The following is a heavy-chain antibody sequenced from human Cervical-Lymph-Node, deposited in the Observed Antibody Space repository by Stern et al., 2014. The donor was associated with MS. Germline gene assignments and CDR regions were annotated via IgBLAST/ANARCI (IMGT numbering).Heavy chain of an antibody. V-gene: IGHV3-15*01. CDR1: GFTFSNAW. J-gene: IGHJ4*02. CDR3: TTGSGYYDSSARDY. D-gene: IGHD3-22*01. CDR2: IKSKTDDGTA. Sequence: EVQLEESGGGLVKPGGSLRLSCAASGFTFSNAWMSWVRQAPGKGLEWVGRIKSKTDDGTADYAAPVKGRFTISRDDSKNTLYLQMNSLKTEDTAVYYCTTGSGYYDSSARDYWGQGTLVTVSS.